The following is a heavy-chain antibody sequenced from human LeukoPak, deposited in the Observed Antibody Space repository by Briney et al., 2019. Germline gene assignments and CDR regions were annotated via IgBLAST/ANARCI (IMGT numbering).Heavy chain of an antibody. V-gene: IGHV3-7*01. D-gene: IGHD5-24*01. J-gene: IGHJ4*02. CDR3: ARDRGWLQFDY. Sequence: GGSLRLSCAASGFTFSSYWMSWVRQAPGKGLEGGANINQDGSDNNYVDSVKGRITISKDNAKNSLYLQMNSLRAEDTAVYYCARDRGWLQFDYWGQGTLVTVSS. CDR1: GFTFSSYW. CDR2: INQDGSDN.